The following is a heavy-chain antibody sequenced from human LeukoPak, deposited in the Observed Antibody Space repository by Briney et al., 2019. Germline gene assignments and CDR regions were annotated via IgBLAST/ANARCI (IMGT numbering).Heavy chain of an antibody. CDR1: GFTFSNAW. D-gene: IGHD6-13*01. J-gene: IGHJ4*02. CDR3: ARELVEIAAAATDY. Sequence: PGGSLRLSCAASGFTFSNAWMSWVRQAPGKGLEWVSSISSSSSYIYYADSVKGRFTISRDNAKNSLYLQMNSLRVEDTAVYYCARELVEIAAAATDYWGQGTLVTVSS. V-gene: IGHV3-21*01. CDR2: ISSSSSYI.